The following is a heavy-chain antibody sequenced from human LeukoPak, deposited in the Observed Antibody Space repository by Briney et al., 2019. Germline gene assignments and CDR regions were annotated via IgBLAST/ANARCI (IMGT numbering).Heavy chain of an antibody. D-gene: IGHD2/OR15-2a*01. CDR2: VRKKADNYAT. V-gene: IGHV3-73*01. CDR1: GFTFSDSA. Sequence: GGSLRLSCAAFGFTFSDSAMHWVRQASGKGLEWVGRVRKKADNYATAYAASVKGRFTISRDDSKNTAYLQMNSLKTEDTAVYYCVPTYFSASSTFYPAYWGQGTLVTVSP. J-gene: IGHJ4*02. CDR3: VPTYFSASSTFYPAY.